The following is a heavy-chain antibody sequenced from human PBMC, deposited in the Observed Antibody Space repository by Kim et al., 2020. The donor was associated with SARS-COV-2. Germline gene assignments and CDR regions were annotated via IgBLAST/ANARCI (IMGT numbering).Heavy chain of an antibody. J-gene: IGHJ4*02. D-gene: IGHD6-19*01. CDR3: VKGAAGNFDS. Sequence: GSTFYADSVEGRLIISRDNSKNTLYLQMNSLSAEDTAVYYCVKGAAGNFDSWGPGTLVTVSS. CDR2: GST. V-gene: IGHV3-23*01.